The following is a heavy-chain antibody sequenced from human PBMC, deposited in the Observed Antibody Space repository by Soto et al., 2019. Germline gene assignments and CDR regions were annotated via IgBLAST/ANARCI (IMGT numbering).Heavy chain of an antibody. CDR2: IFPSGTT. V-gene: IGHV4-30-2*01. CDR3: ARSREFDY. Sequence: TSETLSLTCVVSGGSLSGATYSLNWIRQPPGKGLEWIGCIFPSGTTYYNPSLKSRVTISIDVSKNQFSLSLRSLTAADTAVYYCARSREFDYWSQGTLVTVSS. CDR1: GGSLSGATYS. J-gene: IGHJ4*02.